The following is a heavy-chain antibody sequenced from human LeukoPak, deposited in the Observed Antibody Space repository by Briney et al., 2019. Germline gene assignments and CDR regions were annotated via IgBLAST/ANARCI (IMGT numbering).Heavy chain of an antibody. Sequence: PSETLSLTCTVSGGSISSSSYYWGWIRQPPGKGLEWIGSIYYSGSTYYNPSLKSRVTISVDTSKNQFSLKLSSVTAADTAVYYCARRRRSLDRHRPLDYWGQGTLVTVSS. CDR1: GGSISSSSYY. D-gene: IGHD1-1*01. CDR3: ARRRRSLDRHRPLDY. V-gene: IGHV4-39*01. J-gene: IGHJ4*02. CDR2: IYYSGST.